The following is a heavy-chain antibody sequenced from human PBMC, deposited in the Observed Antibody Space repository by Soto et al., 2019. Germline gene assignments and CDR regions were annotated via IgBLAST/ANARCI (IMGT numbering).Heavy chain of an antibody. CDR3: ATQQQLVYYFDY. D-gene: IGHD6-13*01. V-gene: IGHV3-23*01. Sequence: GGSLRLSCAASGFTFSSYAMSWVRQAPGKGLEWVSAISGSGGSTYCADSVKGRFTISRDNSKNTLYLQMNSLRAEDTAVYYCATQQQLVYYFDYWGQGTLVTVSS. J-gene: IGHJ4*02. CDR1: GFTFSSYA. CDR2: ISGSGGST.